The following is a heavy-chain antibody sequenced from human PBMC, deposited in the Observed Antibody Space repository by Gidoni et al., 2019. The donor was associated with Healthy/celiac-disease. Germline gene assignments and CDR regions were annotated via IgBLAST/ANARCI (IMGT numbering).Heavy chain of an antibody. Sequence: EVQLVESGGGLVQPGRLLRPSCAAYGFPFDDYSMPWVRQAPGKGLEWVSGISWNSGSIGYADSVKCLFTISRDNAKNSLYLQMNSLRAEDTALYYCAKDILYYGLGNGMDVWGQGTTVTVSS. CDR1: GFPFDDYS. D-gene: IGHD7-27*01. J-gene: IGHJ6*02. CDR2: ISWNSGSI. CDR3: AKDILYYGLGNGMDV. V-gene: IGHV3-9*01.